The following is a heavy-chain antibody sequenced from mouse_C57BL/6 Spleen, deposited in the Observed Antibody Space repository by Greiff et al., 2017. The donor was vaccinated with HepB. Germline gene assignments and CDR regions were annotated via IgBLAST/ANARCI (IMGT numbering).Heavy chain of an antibody. V-gene: IGHV5-17*01. CDR1: GFTFSDYG. CDR2: ISSGSSTI. CDR3: AREDYLYYFDY. Sequence: EVKLMESGGGLVKPGGSLKLSCAASGFTFSDYGMHWVRQAPEKGLEWVAYISSGSSTIYYADTVKGRFTISRDNAKNTLFLQMTSLRSEDTAMYYCAREDYLYYFDYWGQGTTLTVSS. J-gene: IGHJ2*01. D-gene: IGHD2-4*01.